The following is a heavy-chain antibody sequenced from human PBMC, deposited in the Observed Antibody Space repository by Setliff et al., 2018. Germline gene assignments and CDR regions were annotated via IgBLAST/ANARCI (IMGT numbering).Heavy chain of an antibody. J-gene: IGHJ6*03. Sequence: SETLSLTCAVSGYSISSGYYWGWVRQPPGKGLGWIGSIYHSGRTYYNPSLQSRVTIAVDTSKRQFALNPLAVTAADTAVYYCARMSRYSEFWSGYAEDYYSSYIDVWGTGATVTVSS. CDR1: GYSISSGYY. CDR3: ARMSRYSEFWSGYAEDYYSSYIDV. V-gene: IGHV4-38-2*01. D-gene: IGHD3-3*01. CDR2: IYHSGRT.